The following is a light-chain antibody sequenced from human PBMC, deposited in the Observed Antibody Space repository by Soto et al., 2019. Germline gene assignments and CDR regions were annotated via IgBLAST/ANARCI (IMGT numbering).Light chain of an antibody. Sequence: SVLTQSPSASGTPGQRVTISCSGSISNIGSNTVNWYQHLPGTAPKLLIFSNDQRPSGVPDRFSGSKSGASASLAISGLQSVDEADYYCAAWDDSLDGYVFGAGTKLTVL. CDR1: ISNIGSNT. CDR3: AAWDDSLDGYV. V-gene: IGLV1-44*01. J-gene: IGLJ1*01. CDR2: SND.